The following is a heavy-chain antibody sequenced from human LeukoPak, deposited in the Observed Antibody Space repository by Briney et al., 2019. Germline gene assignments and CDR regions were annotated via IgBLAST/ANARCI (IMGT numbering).Heavy chain of an antibody. CDR3: ARFRTMVRGVIFKHYYYYMDV. D-gene: IGHD3-10*01. V-gene: IGHV4-61*02. J-gene: IGHJ6*03. CDR1: GGSISSGSYY. CDR2: IYSSGST. Sequence: SETLSLTCTVSGGSISSGSYYWSWIRQPPGKGLEWIGRIYSSGSTNYNPSLKSRVTISVDTSKNQFSLKLSSVTAADTAVYYCARFRTMVRGVIFKHYYYYMDVWGKGTTVTISS.